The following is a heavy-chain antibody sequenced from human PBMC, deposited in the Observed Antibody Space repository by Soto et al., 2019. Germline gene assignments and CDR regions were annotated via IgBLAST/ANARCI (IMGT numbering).Heavy chain of an antibody. J-gene: IGHJ5*02. V-gene: IGHV1-18*01. CDR3: ARDLTALGYSGSPGPFDP. Sequence: ASVKVSCKASGYTFTSYGISWVRQAPGQGLEWMGWISAYNGNTNYAQKLQGRVTMTTDTSTSTAYMELRSLRSDDTAVYYCARDLTALGYSGSPGPFDPWGQGTLVTVSP. CDR1: GYTFTSYG. CDR2: ISAYNGNT. D-gene: IGHD1-26*01.